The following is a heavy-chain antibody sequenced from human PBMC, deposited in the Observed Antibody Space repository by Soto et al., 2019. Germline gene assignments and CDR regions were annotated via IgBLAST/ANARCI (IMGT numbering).Heavy chain of an antibody. V-gene: IGHV1-3*01. D-gene: IGHD3-22*01. CDR2: INAGNGNT. J-gene: IGHJ4*02. CDR1: GYTFTSCA. CDR3: PTPGDSSGYYGPFDY. Sequence: GVSVKLTWKACGYTFTSCARRWVCQAPGQRLEWMGWINAGNGNTKYSQKFQGRVTITRDTSASTAYMELSSLRSEDTAVFFCPTPGDSSGYYGPFDYWVQGTLVTVSS.